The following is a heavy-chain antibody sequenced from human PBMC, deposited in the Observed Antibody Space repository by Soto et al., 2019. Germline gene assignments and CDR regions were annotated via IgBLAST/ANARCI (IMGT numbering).Heavy chain of an antibody. CDR3: ARDGSGDRSDYYYGMDV. J-gene: IGHJ6*02. CDR2: IYYSGST. Sequence: QVQLQESGPGLVKPSQTLSLTYTVSGGSISSGDYYWSWIRQPPGKGLEWIGYIYYSGSTYYNPSLKSRVTISVDTSKNQFSLKLSSVTAADTAVYYCARDGSGDRSDYYYGMDVWGQGTTVTVSS. D-gene: IGHD2-15*01. V-gene: IGHV4-30-4*01. CDR1: GGSISSGDYY.